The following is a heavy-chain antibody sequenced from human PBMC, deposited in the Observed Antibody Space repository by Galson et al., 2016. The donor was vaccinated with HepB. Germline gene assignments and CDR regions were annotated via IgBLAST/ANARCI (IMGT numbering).Heavy chain of an antibody. D-gene: IGHD6-25*01. CDR3: ARDTDSGSRADW. Sequence: SLRLSCAASGFTVSDYYMSWVRQAPGKGLEWVSFIYSAGDTYYADSVTGRFTVSRDDSKNILYLQMNSLRPEDTAVYYCARDTDSGSRADWWGQGTLVTVSS. CDR1: GFTVSDYY. CDR2: IYSAGDT. V-gene: IGHV3-53*01. J-gene: IGHJ1*01.